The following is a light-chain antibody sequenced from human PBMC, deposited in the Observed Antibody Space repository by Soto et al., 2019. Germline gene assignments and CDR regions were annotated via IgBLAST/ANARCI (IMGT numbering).Light chain of an antibody. CDR3: LQDYSYPLT. CDR1: QDIRNA. V-gene: IGKV1-6*01. CDR2: AAS. J-gene: IGKJ4*01. Sequence: AIQMTQSPSSLSASVGDRVTITCRASQDIRNALGWYQQKPGKAPNLLISAASSLESGVPSRFSGSGSGTDFTLTISSLQPEDFGTYYCLQDYSYPLTFGGGTTVEI.